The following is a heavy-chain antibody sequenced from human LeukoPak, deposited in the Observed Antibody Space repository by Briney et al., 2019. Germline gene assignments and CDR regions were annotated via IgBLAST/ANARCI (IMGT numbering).Heavy chain of an antibody. V-gene: IGHV4-4*07. CDR2: IYTSGST. J-gene: IGHJ6*03. CDR1: GGSISSYY. D-gene: IGHD5-18*01. Sequence: SETLSLTFTVSGGSISSYYWSWIRQPAGKGLEWIGRIYTSGSTNYNPSLKSRVTMSVDTSKNQFSLKLSSVTAADTAVYYCARTTEGGYSYGYFYYYYMDVWGKGTTVTISS. CDR3: ARTTEGGYSYGYFYYYYMDV.